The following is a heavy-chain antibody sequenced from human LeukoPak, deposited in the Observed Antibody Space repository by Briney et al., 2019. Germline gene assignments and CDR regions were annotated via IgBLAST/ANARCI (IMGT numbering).Heavy chain of an antibody. Sequence: GGSLRLSCAAAGFTFSDYWMSWVRQAPGKGLEWVANIKQDGSEKYYVDSVKGRFTISRDNAKNSLSLHMNSLRAEDTAVYYCARLWATVIDWGAFDIWGQGTMITVSS. D-gene: IGHD4-17*01. J-gene: IGHJ3*02. CDR1: GFTFSDYW. CDR2: IKQDGSEK. CDR3: ARLWATVIDWGAFDI. V-gene: IGHV3-7*01.